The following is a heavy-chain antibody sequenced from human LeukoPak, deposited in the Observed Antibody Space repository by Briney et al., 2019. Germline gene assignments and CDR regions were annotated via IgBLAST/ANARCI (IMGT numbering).Heavy chain of an antibody. J-gene: IGHJ4*02. Sequence: ASVKVSCKASGYTFTSYYMHWVRQAPGQGLEWMGIINPSGGSTSYAQKFQGRATMTRDTSTSTVYMELSSLRSEGTAVYYCARVGAGGIRSIAAARLAFDYWGQGTLVTVSS. CDR3: ARVGAGGIRSIAAARLAFDY. CDR1: GYTFTSYY. V-gene: IGHV1-46*01. CDR2: INPSGGST. D-gene: IGHD6-13*01.